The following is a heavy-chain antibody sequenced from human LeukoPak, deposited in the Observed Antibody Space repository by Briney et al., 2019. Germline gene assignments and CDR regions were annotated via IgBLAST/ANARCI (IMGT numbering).Heavy chain of an antibody. V-gene: IGHV3-23*01. CDR2: ISGSGGST. CDR1: GFTFSSYG. CDR3: AKDHKLLWFGEAQYYMDV. J-gene: IGHJ6*03. D-gene: IGHD3-10*01. Sequence: GGTLRLSCAASGFTFSSYGMSWVRQAPGKGLEWVSAISGSGGSTYYADSVKGRFTISRDNSKNTLYLQMNSLRAEDTAVYYCAKDHKLLWFGEAQYYMDVWGKGTTVTISS.